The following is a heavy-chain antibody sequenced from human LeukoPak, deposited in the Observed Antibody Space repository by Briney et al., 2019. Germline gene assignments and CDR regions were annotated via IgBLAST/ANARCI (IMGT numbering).Heavy chain of an antibody. CDR1: GGSISSYH. J-gene: IGHJ5*02. CDR2: IYCSGST. D-gene: IGHD4-17*01. Sequence: PSETLSLTCTVSGGSISSYHWRWQPPPPGRGRVGIVYIYCSGSTNYDPSLESRVTITVDTSKNQFSLKLSSVAAAATAVYYCAAAVTTSWFDPWGQGTLVTVS. V-gene: IGHV4-59*08. CDR3: AAAVTTSWFDP.